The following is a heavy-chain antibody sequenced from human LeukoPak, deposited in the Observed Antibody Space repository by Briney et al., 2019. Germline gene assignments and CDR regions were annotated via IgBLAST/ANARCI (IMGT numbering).Heavy chain of an antibody. D-gene: IGHD5-18*01. Sequence: GGSLRLSCAASGFTFSSYAMHWVRQAPGKGLEWVAVISYDGSNKYYADSVKGRFTISRDNSKNTLYLQMNSLRAEDTAVYYCASGYSLGRPRAVPPDYWGQGTLVTVSS. CDR2: ISYDGSNK. J-gene: IGHJ4*02. V-gene: IGHV3-30*04. CDR3: ASGYSLGRPRAVPPDY. CDR1: GFTFSSYA.